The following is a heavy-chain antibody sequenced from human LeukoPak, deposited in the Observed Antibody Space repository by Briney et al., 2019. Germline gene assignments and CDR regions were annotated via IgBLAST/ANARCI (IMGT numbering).Heavy chain of an antibody. J-gene: IGHJ4*02. Sequence: SETLSLTCAVYGGSFSGYYWSWIRQPPGKGLEWIGEINHSGSTNYNPSLKSRVTISVDASKNQFPLKLSSVTAADTAVYYCARDISWFDYWGQGTLVTVSS. CDR3: ARDISWFDY. D-gene: IGHD6-6*01. CDR2: INHSGST. CDR1: GGSFSGYY. V-gene: IGHV4-34*01.